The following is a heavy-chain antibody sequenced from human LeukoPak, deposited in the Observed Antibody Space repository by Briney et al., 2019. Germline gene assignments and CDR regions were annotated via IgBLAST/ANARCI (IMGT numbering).Heavy chain of an antibody. CDR3: ARNQDLEGYYYYYMDV. J-gene: IGHJ6*03. V-gene: IGHV1-69*13. Sequence: ASVKVSCKASGGTFSSYAISWVRQAPGQGLEWMGGIIPIFGTANYAQKFQGRVTITADESTSTAYMELSSLRSEDTAVYYCARNQDLEGYYYYYMDVWGKGTTVTVSS. CDR2: IIPIFGTA. CDR1: GGTFSSYA. D-gene: IGHD1-14*01.